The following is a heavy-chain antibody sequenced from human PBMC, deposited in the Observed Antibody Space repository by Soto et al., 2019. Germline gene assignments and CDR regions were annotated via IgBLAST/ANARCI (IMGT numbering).Heavy chain of an antibody. Sequence: QVQLVQSGAEVKRPGSSVKVSCKASGDTFAFYSINWVRQAPGLGLEWMGRINPILSMSNYAQRFQGRVTMTADKSTTTAYRLLNSLISEDTAIYYCATSYGSGYRAFDYWGEGALVTVSS. CDR2: INPILSMS. V-gene: IGHV1-69*02. D-gene: IGHD3-10*01. CDR1: GDTFAFYS. CDR3: ATSYGSGYRAFDY. J-gene: IGHJ4*02.